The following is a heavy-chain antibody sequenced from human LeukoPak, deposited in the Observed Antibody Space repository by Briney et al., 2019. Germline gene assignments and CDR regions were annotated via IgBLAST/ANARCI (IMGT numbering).Heavy chain of an antibody. V-gene: IGHV3-9*01. J-gene: IGHJ4*02. CDR3: AKDFVAVAGTDTTFDY. CDR2: ISWNSGSI. D-gene: IGHD6-19*01. Sequence: SLRLSCAASGFTFDDYAMHWVRQAPGKGLEWVSGISWNSGSIGYADSVKGRFTISRDNAKNSLYLQMNSLRAEDTALYYCAKDFVAVAGTDTTFDYWGQGTLVTVSS. CDR1: GFTFDDYA.